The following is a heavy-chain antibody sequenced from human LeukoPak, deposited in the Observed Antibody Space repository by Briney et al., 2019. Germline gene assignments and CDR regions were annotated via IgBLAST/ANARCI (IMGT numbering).Heavy chain of an antibody. CDR3: ARQETNGDRGVY. V-gene: IGHV4-39*01. D-gene: IGHD2-8*01. CDR2: IYYSGST. Sequence: PSETLSLTCTVSGGSISSSSYYWGWIRQPPGKGLEWIGSIYYSGSTYYNPSLKSRVTISVDTSKNQFSLKLSSVTAADTAVYYCARQETNGDRGVYWGQGTLVTVSS. J-gene: IGHJ4*02. CDR1: GGSISSSSYY.